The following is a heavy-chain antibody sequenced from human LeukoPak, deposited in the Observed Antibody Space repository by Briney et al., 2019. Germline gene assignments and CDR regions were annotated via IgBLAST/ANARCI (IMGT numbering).Heavy chain of an antibody. D-gene: IGHD3-10*01. J-gene: IGHJ4*02. CDR1: GFIFSNRW. CDR3: ARLYGSHNYLDY. Sequence: GGSLRLSCETSGFIFSNRWMTWVRQAPGKGLEWVSAISGSGGSTYYADSVKGRFTISRDNSKNTLYLQMNSLRAEDTAVYYCARLYGSHNYLDYWGQGTLVTVSS. CDR2: ISGSGGST. V-gene: IGHV3-23*01.